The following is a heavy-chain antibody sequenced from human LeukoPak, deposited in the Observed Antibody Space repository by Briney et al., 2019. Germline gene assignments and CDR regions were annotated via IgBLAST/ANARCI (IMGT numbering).Heavy chain of an antibody. D-gene: IGHD3-16*01. J-gene: IGHJ4*02. CDR3: ARLLRITDYFDF. V-gene: IGHV4-39*01. CDR2: FYDSGST. CDR1: GVSISCSSDS. Sequence: PSETLSLTCSVSGVSISCSSDSWGWIRQPPGKGLEWIGTFYDSGSTYYNPSLKSRVTISVDTSKNQFSLKVTSVTAADTALYYCARLLRITDYFDFWGQGTLVTVSS.